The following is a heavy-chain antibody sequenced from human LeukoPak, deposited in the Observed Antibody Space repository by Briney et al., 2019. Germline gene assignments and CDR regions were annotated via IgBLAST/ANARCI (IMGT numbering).Heavy chain of an antibody. Sequence: SEPLTFPFTVLGSFFSGYFWSWIRQPPGQGLEGIGCIYYSGTTDYNPSLRSRVTLSVDTSKDQFSLKLTSVTAADTAVYFCARHVPTPYYGTSGPFDYWGQGTLVTVSS. CDR1: GSFFSGYF. J-gene: IGHJ4*02. V-gene: IGHV4-59*08. CDR2: IYYSGTT. D-gene: IGHD3-22*01. CDR3: ARHVPTPYYGTSGPFDY.